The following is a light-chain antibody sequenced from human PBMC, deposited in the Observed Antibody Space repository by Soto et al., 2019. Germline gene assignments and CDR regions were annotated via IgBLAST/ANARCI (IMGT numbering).Light chain of an antibody. CDR3: RQYSVYWT. CDR2: DAS. CDR1: QSVSTR. V-gene: IGKV1-5*02. Sequence: DIQMTQSPSSLSASVGDRVTIICRASQSVSTRLAWYQQKPGKAPKVLIYDASSWAGGVPSRFTGSGSGTEFTLTINSLQPDDFATYYCRQYSVYWTFGQGTKVDIK. J-gene: IGKJ1*01.